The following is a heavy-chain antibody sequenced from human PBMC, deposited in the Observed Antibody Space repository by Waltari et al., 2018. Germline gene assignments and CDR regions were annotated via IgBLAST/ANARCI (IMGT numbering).Heavy chain of an antibody. J-gene: IGHJ4*02. CDR3: AGRLPQVNYFDY. Sequence: EVQLVESGGGLVQPGGSLRLSCAASGFTVTGKFMAWVRQTPGKGLEYIAVIYSEGRTCFPDSVKGRFTISRDNSKNTLDLQMNSVRADDTAVYYCAGRLPQVNYFDYWGLGTLVTVSS. V-gene: IGHV3-53*01. CDR1: GFTVTGKF. CDR2: IYSEGRT.